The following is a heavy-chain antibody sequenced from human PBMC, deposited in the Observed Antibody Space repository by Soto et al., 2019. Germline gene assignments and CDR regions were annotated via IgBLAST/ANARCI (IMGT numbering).Heavy chain of an antibody. CDR1: GLPSNRYR. V-gene: IGHV3-48*03. D-gene: IGHD5-12*01. Sequence: RLSGNDCGLPSNRYRMAWVRDTPRKGLECVANIRSGGNTKFYLDSLKGRFTISKDDTKNSLYLDLNRLGAEDTAVSWCVKYKCVVRSGYEGSDLWGQRTT. J-gene: IGHJ6*01. CDR3: VKYKCVVRSGYEGSDL. CDR2: IRSGGNTK.